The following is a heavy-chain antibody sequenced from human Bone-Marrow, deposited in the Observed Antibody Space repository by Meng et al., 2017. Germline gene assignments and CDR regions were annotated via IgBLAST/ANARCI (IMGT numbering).Heavy chain of an antibody. D-gene: IGHD1-26*01. CDR3: ARDAPGWELGAGMDV. V-gene: IGHV3-11*01. CDR2: ISSSGSTI. Sequence: GESLKISCAASGFTFSDYYMSWIRQAPGKGLEWVSYISSSGSTIYYADSVKGRFTISRDNAKNSLYLQMNSLRAEHTAVYYCARDAPGWELGAGMDVWGQGTTVTVSS. CDR1: GFTFSDYY. J-gene: IGHJ6*02.